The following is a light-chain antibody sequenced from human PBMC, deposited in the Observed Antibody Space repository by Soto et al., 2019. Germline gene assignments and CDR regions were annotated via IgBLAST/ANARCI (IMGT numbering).Light chain of an antibody. V-gene: IGKV1-5*03. J-gene: IGKJ2*01. CDR2: EAS. CDR1: QNINRG. CDR3: QLYDSSSPRYT. Sequence: DIQMTQSPSTLSASVGDRVTITCRASQNINRGLAWYQQKPGKAPNLLIYEASTLQAGVPSRLSGSGSGTVFTLTIGSLQPDDLASYCCQLYDSSSPRYTFRQGTKAQI.